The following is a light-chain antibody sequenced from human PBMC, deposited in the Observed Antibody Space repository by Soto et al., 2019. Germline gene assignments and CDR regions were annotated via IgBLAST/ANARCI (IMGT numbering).Light chain of an antibody. V-gene: IGKV1-27*01. CDR3: QKYNSAPL. J-gene: IGKJ1*01. Sequence: DIQLTQSPSFLSASIGDRVTITCRASQGISNYLAWYQQKPGKVPKLLIYAASTLQSGVPSRFSGSGSGTDFTLTISSLQPEDVATYYCQKYNSAPLFGQGTKVDIK. CDR2: AAS. CDR1: QGISNY.